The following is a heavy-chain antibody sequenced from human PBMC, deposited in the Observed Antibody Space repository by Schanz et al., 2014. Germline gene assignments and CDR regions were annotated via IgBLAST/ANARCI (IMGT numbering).Heavy chain of an antibody. CDR1: GFTLSNYA. CDR2: ISGSSRTI. J-gene: IGHJ4*02. V-gene: IGHV3-48*01. CDR3: ARGGSGSHYRLDY. D-gene: IGHD1-26*01. Sequence: EVQLVESGGGLVQPGGSLRLSCAASGFTLSNYAMSWVRQAPGKGLEWVSYISGSSRTIYYADSMKGRFTVSRDNAENALYLQMNSLRAEDTGLYFCARGGSGSHYRLDYWGQGTLVTVSS.